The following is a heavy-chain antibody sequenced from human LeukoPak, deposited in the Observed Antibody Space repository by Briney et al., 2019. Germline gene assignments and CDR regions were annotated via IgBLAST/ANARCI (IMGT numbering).Heavy chain of an antibody. D-gene: IGHD2-2*01. Sequence: PGGSLRLSCGTSGFTFNIYGIHWVRQAPGKGLEWVAFERPTGSNKYYADSVKGRFTISRDNSKNTLYLQMNSLRAEDTAVYYCATVRYCSSTSCPGGAFDIWGQGTMVTVSS. J-gene: IGHJ3*02. V-gene: IGHV3-30*02. CDR2: ERPTGSNK. CDR3: ATVRYCSSTSCPGGAFDI. CDR1: GFTFNIYG.